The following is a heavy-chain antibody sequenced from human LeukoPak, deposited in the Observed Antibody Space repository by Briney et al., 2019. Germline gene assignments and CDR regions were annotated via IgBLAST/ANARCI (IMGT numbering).Heavy chain of an antibody. CDR1: GGSISSSSYY. D-gene: IGHD2-2*01. J-gene: IGHJ3*02. CDR3: ARSRVHCSSTSCYRGGAFDI. V-gene: IGHV4-39*01. CDR2: IYYSGST. Sequence: SETLSLTCTVSGGSISSSSYYWGWIRQPPGKGLEWIGSIYYSGSTYYNPSLKSRVTISVDTSKNQFSLKLSSVTAADTAVYYCARSRVHCSSTSCYRGGAFDIWGQGTMVTVSS.